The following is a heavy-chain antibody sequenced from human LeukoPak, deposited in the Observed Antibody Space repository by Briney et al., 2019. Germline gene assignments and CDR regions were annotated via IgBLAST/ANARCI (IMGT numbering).Heavy chain of an antibody. J-gene: IGHJ4*02. CDR3: AREPYDILTGRSGFDY. CDR2: INHSGST. V-gene: IGHV4-34*01. CDR1: GFTFSSYE. D-gene: IGHD3-9*01. Sequence: GSLRLSCAASGFTFSSYEMNWVRQPPGNGLEWLGEINHSGSTNYNPSLKSRVTISVDTSKNQFSLKLSSVTAADTAVYYCAREPYDILTGRSGFDYWGQGTLVTVSS.